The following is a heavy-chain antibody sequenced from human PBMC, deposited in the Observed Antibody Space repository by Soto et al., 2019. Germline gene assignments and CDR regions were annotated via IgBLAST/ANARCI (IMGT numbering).Heavy chain of an antibody. CDR2: FGIADDQ. V-gene: IGHV3-13*05. J-gene: IGHJ6*02. Sequence: EVQLVESGGGVVQPGGPLKPPVEPSGSPSGPTTFHWAAKLPGRVREWVSAFGIADDQYYLGSVKGRFTISRENAKNSLYLQMNSLRAGDTAVYYCARAYSGRLPRRADYYFAMDVWGQGTTVTVSS. D-gene: IGHD2-15*01. CDR1: GSPSGPTT. CDR3: ARAYSGRLPRRADYYFAMDV.